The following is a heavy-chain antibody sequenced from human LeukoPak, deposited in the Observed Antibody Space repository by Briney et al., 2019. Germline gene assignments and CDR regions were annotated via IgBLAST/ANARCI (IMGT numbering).Heavy chain of an antibody. V-gene: IGHV4-38-2*02. D-gene: IGHD5-18*01. CDR2: IYHSGST. J-gene: IGHJ6*03. CDR3: ASPAMAFIDQGRYNYYYYMDV. CDR1: GYSISSGYY. Sequence: PSETLSLTCTVSGYSISSGYYWGWIRQPPGKGLEWIGSIYHSGSTYYNPSLKSRVTISVDTSKNQFSLKLSSVTAADTAVYYCASPAMAFIDQGRYNYYYYMDVWGKGTTVTVSS.